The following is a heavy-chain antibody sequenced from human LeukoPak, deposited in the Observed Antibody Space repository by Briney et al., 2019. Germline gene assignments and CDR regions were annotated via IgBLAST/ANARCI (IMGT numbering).Heavy chain of an antibody. V-gene: IGHV3-30*02. CDR3: AKGEGGALGIPHPYYFDY. Sequence: GGSLRLSCAASGFTFSTYGMHWVRQTPGKGLEWVAFIRYDGTIKYYADSVKGRFTISRDNSKNTLYLQINSLTTEDTAVYYCAKGEGGALGIPHPYYFDYWGQGNVVTVSS. D-gene: IGHD3-16*01. CDR1: GFTFSTYG. J-gene: IGHJ4*02. CDR2: IRYDGTIK.